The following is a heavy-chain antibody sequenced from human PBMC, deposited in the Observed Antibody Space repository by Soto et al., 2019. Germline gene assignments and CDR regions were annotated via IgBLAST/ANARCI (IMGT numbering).Heavy chain of an antibody. CDR3: ADGGEWSFNFVY. D-gene: IGHD3-3*01. J-gene: IGHJ4*02. V-gene: IGHV3-23*01. CDR1: GFTFSTYA. CDR2: IRAGGDNT. Sequence: EVQLLESGGGLVQPGGSLRLSCAASGFTFSTYAMSWVRQTPGKGLEWVSGIRAGGDNTYYADSVKGRLTISRDNSKNTLDLQMNNLRAEDTAVYYCADGGEWSFNFVYWGQGTLVTVSS.